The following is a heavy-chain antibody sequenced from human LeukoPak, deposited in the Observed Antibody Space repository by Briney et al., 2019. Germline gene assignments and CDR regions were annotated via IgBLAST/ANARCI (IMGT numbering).Heavy chain of an antibody. Sequence: PGGSLRLSCAASGFTFSSYAMHWVRQAPGKGLEWVAVISYDGSNKYYADSVKGRFTISRDNSKNTLYLQMNSLRAEDTAVYYCARVDLGPLDFWSGYYHYYYGMDVWGQGTTITVSS. V-gene: IGHV3-30-3*01. D-gene: IGHD3-3*01. CDR2: ISYDGSNK. CDR1: GFTFSSYA. CDR3: ARVDLGPLDFWSGYYHYYYGMDV. J-gene: IGHJ6*02.